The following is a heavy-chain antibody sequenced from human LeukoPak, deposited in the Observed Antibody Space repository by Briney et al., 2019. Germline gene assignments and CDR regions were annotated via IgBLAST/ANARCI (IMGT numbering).Heavy chain of an antibody. CDR3: ARGGPGRAYCSGGSCYRLFDY. Sequence: GGSLRLSCAASGFTFSSYSMSWVRQAPGKGLEWVSYISSSSSTIYYADSVKGRFTISRDNAKNSLYLQMNSLRAEDTAVYYCARGGPGRAYCSGGSCYRLFDYWGQGTLVTVSS. J-gene: IGHJ4*02. D-gene: IGHD2-15*01. V-gene: IGHV3-48*01. CDR2: ISSSSSTI. CDR1: GFTFSSYS.